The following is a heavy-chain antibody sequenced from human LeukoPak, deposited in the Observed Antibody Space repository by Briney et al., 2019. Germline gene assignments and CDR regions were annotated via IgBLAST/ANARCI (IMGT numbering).Heavy chain of an antibody. J-gene: IGHJ6*04. CDR2: ISSSSSYI. CDR3: ARVLLWFGESYYGMDV. Sequence: GGSLRLSCAASGFTFSSYSMNWVRQAPGKGLEWVSSISSSSSYIYYADPVKGRFAISRDNAKNSLYLQMNSLRAEDTAVYYCARVLLWFGESYYGMDVWGKGTTVTVSS. D-gene: IGHD3-10*01. CDR1: GFTFSSYS. V-gene: IGHV3-21*01.